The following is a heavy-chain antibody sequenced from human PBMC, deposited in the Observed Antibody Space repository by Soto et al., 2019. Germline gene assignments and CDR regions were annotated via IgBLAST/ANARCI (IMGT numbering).Heavy chain of an antibody. V-gene: IGHV1-8*01. J-gene: IGHJ4*02. CDR1: GDTFTTYD. D-gene: IGHD3-10*01. Sequence: QVQLVQSGAEVRKPGASVKVSSKASGDTFTTYDINWVRQATGHGLEWMGWINPNSGNIGYAQRFQGRVTMTRDTAISTDYMEVMSLRSDDTAVYYCAIGRASGSYYLLDFWGQGTLVTVSS. CDR2: INPNSGNI. CDR3: AIGRASGSYYLLDF.